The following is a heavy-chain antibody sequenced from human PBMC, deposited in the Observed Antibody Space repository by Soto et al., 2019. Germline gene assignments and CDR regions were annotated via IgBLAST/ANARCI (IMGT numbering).Heavy chain of an antibody. V-gene: IGHV1-3*01. Sequence: VQLVQSGAEVKKPGASVKVSCKASGYSFTSYAMHWVRQAPGQRLEWMGWINDGNGNTKYSQKFQGRVTITRDTSASTDHMELSSLRSEDTAVYYCAREGSMDVWGQGTTVTVSS. CDR3: AREGSMDV. CDR2: INDGNGNT. J-gene: IGHJ6*02. CDR1: GYSFTSYA.